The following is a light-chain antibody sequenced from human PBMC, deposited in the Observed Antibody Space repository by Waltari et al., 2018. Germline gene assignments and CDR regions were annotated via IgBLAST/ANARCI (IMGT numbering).Light chain of an antibody. J-gene: IGKJ1*01. CDR2: GVS. Sequence: DTLLTQSPGTLSLSPGERATLSCRASRTVYSDYLAWYQQKSGQAPSLLIYGVSNRASGVADRFSGSGFGTDFYLTITRLEPEDAAVYFCQHYGGFPWSFGQGTKVEIK. V-gene: IGKV3-20*01. CDR1: RTVYSDY. CDR3: QHYGGFPWS.